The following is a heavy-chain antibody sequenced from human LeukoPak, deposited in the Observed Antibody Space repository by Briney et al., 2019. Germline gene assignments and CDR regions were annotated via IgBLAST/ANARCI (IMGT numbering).Heavy chain of an antibody. V-gene: IGHV4-31*03. CDR2: IYYSGST. CDR1: GDSISSGDYY. CDR3: ARVREATIAPFFDY. D-gene: IGHD6-13*01. J-gene: IGHJ4*02. Sequence: SEALSLTCTVSGDSISSGDYYWTWIRQHPGKGLEWIGCIYYSGSTYYNLSLKSRVIISADTSKNHFSLKLSSVTAADTAVYYCARVREATIAPFFDYWGQGILVTVSS.